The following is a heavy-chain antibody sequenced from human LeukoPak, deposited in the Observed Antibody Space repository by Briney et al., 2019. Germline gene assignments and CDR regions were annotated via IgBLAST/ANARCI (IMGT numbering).Heavy chain of an antibody. CDR3: ARRGYSYGYGDAFDI. V-gene: IGHV4-59*08. CDR2: IYYSGST. J-gene: IGHJ3*02. D-gene: IGHD5-18*01. Sequence: KPSETLSLTCTVSGGSISSYYWSWIRQPPGKGLEWIGYIYYSGSTNYNPSLKSRVTISVDTSKNQFSLKLSSVTAADTAVYYCARRGYSYGYGDAFDIWGQGTMVTVSS. CDR1: GGSISSYY.